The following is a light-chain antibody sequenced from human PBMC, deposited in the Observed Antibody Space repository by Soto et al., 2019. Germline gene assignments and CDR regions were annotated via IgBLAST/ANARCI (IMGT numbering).Light chain of an antibody. CDR1: SSDIGNSNY. CDR3: SSYTSSSLLYV. V-gene: IGLV2-14*03. CDR2: DVN. J-gene: IGLJ1*01. Sequence: QSALTQPASVSGSPGQSITISCTGTSSDIGNSNYVSWYQQHPGKAPKLIIYDVNNRPSGISNRFSGSKSASTASLTISGLQAEDEAGYYCSSYTSSSLLYVFGTGTKVTVL.